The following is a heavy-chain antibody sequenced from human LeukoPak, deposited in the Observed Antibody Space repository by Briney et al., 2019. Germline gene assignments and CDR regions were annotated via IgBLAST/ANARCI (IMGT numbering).Heavy chain of an antibody. CDR2: IYYSGST. Sequence: SETLSLTCTVSGGSISSSSYYWGWIRQPPRKGLEWIGSIYYSGSTYYNPSLKSRVTISVDTSKNQFSLKLSSVTAADTAVYYCARSSGYFNEYYFDYWGQGTLFTVSS. CDR3: ARSSGYFNEYYFDY. J-gene: IGHJ4*02. CDR1: GGSISSSSYY. D-gene: IGHD3-22*01. V-gene: IGHV4-39*01.